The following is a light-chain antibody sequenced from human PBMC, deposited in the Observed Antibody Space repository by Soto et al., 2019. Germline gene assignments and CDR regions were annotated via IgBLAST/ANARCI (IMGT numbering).Light chain of an antibody. Sequence: NFMLTQPHSVSESPVKTVTISCTRSSGSIASNYVQWYQQRPGSAPTPVIYEDNERPSGVPDRFSGSIDSSSNSASLTISGLKTDDEADYYCQSYQSGNVVFGGGTKLTVL. CDR1: SGSIASNY. CDR3: QSYQSGNVV. CDR2: EDN. J-gene: IGLJ2*01. V-gene: IGLV6-57*04.